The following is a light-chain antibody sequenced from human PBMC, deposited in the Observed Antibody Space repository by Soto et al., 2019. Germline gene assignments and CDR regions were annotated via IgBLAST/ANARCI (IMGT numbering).Light chain of an antibody. Sequence: EIVMTQSPATLSVSPGERVTLSCRASQSVFSSLAWYQQKPGQAPRLLIYGAATRAIGIPARFSGSGSGTEFTLTISSLQSEDFAVYYCQQYGSSPWTFGQGTKVEIK. V-gene: IGKV3-15*01. CDR1: QSVFSS. J-gene: IGKJ1*01. CDR2: GAA. CDR3: QQYGSSPWT.